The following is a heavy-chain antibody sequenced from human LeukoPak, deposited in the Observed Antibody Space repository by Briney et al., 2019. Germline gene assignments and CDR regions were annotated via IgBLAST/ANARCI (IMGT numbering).Heavy chain of an antibody. CDR1: GYTFTGYY. D-gene: IGHD5-18*01. J-gene: IGHJ4*02. Sequence: ASVKVSCKASGYTFTGYYMHWVRQAPGQGLEWMGIINPSGGSTSYAQKFQGRVTMTRDTSTSTVYMELSSLRSEDTAVYYCARDGRGYSYGYNHFDYWGQGTLVTVSS. CDR3: ARDGRGYSYGYNHFDY. V-gene: IGHV1-46*01. CDR2: INPSGGST.